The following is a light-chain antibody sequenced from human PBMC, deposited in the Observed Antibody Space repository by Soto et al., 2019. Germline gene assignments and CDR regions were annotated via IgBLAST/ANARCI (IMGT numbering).Light chain of an antibody. CDR3: QQYQTYST. CDR2: GAS. CDR1: QSVSSRF. J-gene: IGKJ5*01. V-gene: IGKV3-20*01. Sequence: EIVLTQSPGTLSLSPGERATLSCRASQSVSSRFLAWYQQKPGQAPRLLMYGASSRATGIPDRFSGTGSGTDFTLTISRLEPEDFAVYYCQQYQTYSTFGQGTRLDIK.